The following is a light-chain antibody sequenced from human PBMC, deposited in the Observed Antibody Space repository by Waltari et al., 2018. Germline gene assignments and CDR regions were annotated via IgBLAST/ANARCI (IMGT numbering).Light chain of an antibody. V-gene: IGLV1-51*01. J-gene: IGLJ3*02. CDR1: RSNFGGNY. CDR2: DNS. Sequence: TQPPSVSAAPGQKVTISCSGTRSNFGGNYVSWYQQIPGSAPKLLIYDNSQRPSGIPDRFSGSKSDSSATLAITGLQTGDEAVYYCATWDTSLIAGVFGGGTTLTVL. CDR3: ATWDTSLIAGV.